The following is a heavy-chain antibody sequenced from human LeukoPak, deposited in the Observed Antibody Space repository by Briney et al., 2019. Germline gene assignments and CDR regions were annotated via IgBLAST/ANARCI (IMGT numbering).Heavy chain of an antibody. CDR1: GGSFSGYY. Sequence: SETLSLTCAVYGGSFSGYYWSWIRQPPGKGLEWIGEINHSGSPNYNPSLKSRVTISVDTSKNQFSLKLSSVTAADKAVYYCARGGSTVVTRSFDYWGQGTLVTVSS. CDR2: INHSGSP. CDR3: ARGGSTVVTRSFDY. V-gene: IGHV4-34*01. D-gene: IGHD4-23*01. J-gene: IGHJ4*02.